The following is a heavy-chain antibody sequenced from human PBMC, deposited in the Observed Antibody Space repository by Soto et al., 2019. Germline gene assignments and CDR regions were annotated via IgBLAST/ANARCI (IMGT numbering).Heavy chain of an antibody. J-gene: IGHJ4*02. CDR2: ISSTSHYI. CDR3: AKGTDTAMEQGLYD. D-gene: IGHD5-18*01. Sequence: EVRLVESGGGLVKPGGSLRLSCAGSGFTFSHYSMNWVRQAPGKGLEWVSSISSTSHYIYYADSLRGRFTISRDNAKSVLFLQMTSLRVDDTAVYYCAKGTDTAMEQGLYDWGQGILVTASS. V-gene: IGHV3-21*06. CDR1: GFTFSHYS.